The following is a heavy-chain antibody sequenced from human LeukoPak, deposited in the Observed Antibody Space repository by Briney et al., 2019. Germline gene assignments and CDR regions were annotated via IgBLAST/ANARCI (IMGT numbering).Heavy chain of an antibody. J-gene: IGHJ6*03. CDR2: INHSGST. CDR1: GGSFSGYY. CDR3: ARHVTYYDYVWGSYRYWYYYMDV. D-gene: IGHD3-16*02. V-gene: IGHV4-34*01. Sequence: PSETLSLTCAVYGGSFSGYYWSWIRQPPGKGLEWIGEINHSGSTNYNPSLKSRVTISVDTSKNQFSLKLSSVTAADTAVYYCARHVTYYDYVWGSYRYWYYYMDVWGKGTTVTVPS.